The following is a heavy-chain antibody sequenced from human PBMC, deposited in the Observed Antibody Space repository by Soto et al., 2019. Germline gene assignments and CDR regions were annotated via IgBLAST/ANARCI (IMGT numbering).Heavy chain of an antibody. J-gene: IGHJ3*02. CDR2: IIPILGIA. D-gene: IGHD5-18*01. CDR3: ARDKVDTAMVIDAFDI. CDR1: GGTFSSYT. Sequence: SVKVSCKASGGTFSSYTISWVRQAPGQGLEWMGRIIPILGIANYAQKFQGRVTITADKSTSTAYMELSSLRSEDTAVYYCARDKVDTAMVIDAFDIWGQGTMVTVSS. V-gene: IGHV1-69*04.